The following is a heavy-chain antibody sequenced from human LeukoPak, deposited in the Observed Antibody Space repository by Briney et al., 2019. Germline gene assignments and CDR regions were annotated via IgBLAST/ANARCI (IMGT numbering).Heavy chain of an antibody. J-gene: IGHJ5*02. CDR3: ARSGYSYGYIWFDP. D-gene: IGHD5-18*01. Sequence: GGSLRLSCAASGFTFSDYYMSCIRQAPGKGLEWVSYISSSGSTIYYADSVKGRFTISRDNAKNSLYLQMNSLRAEDTAVYYCARSGYSYGYIWFDPWGQGTLVTVSS. V-gene: IGHV3-11*01. CDR2: ISSSGSTI. CDR1: GFTFSDYY.